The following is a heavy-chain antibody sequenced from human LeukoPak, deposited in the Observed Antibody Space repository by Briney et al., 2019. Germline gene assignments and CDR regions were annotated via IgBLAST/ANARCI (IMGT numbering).Heavy chain of an antibody. Sequence: PGGSLRLSCAASGFTFSRYAMTWVRQAPGKGLEWVSAISGSGAGTSYADSVKGRFTISRDNSRNTLYLQMNSLRAEDTAVYYCARDPGDSLYYFDYWGQGTLVTVSS. D-gene: IGHD5-18*01. CDR3: ARDPGDSLYYFDY. V-gene: IGHV3-23*01. CDR2: ISGSGAGT. CDR1: GFTFSRYA. J-gene: IGHJ4*02.